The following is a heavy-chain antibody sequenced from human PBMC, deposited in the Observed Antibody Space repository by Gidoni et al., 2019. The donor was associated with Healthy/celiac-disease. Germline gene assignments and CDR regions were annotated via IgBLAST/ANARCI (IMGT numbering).Heavy chain of an antibody. D-gene: IGHD6-13*01. CDR2: ISWNSGSI. CDR1: GFTFDDYA. Sequence: EVQLVESGGGLVQPGRSLRLSCAASGFTFDDYAMHWVRQAPGKGLEWVSCISWNSGSIGYADSVKGRFTISRDNAKNSLYLQMNSLRAEDTALYYCANSPPPFIAAAGTGYWGQGTLVTVSS. J-gene: IGHJ4*01. V-gene: IGHV3-9*01. CDR3: ANSPPPFIAAAGTGY.